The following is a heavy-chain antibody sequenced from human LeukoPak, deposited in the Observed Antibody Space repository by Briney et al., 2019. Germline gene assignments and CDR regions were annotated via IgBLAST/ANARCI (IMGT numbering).Heavy chain of an antibody. D-gene: IGHD1-26*01. CDR3: ARTWAERNAFDI. CDR1: GYTFTGYY. J-gene: IGHJ3*02. CDR2: INPNSGGT. V-gene: IGHV1-2*02. Sequence: ASVKVSCKASGYTFTGYYMHWVRQAPGQGLEWMGWINPNSGGTNYAQKFQGRVTMTRDTSISTAYMELSRLRSDDTAVYYCARTWAERNAFDIWGQGTMVTVSS.